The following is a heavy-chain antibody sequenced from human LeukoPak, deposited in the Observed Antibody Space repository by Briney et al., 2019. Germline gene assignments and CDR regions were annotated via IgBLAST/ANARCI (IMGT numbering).Heavy chain of an antibody. J-gene: IGHJ3*02. V-gene: IGHV4-28*03. CDR2: IYYSGST. CDR1: GYSISSSNW. D-gene: IGHD2-21*02. Sequence: SETLSLTCAVSGYSISSSNWWGWIRQPPGKGLEWIGYIYYSGSTYYNPSLKSRVTMSVDTSKNQFSLKLSSVTAADTAVYYCARAAIMQKDAFDIWGQGTMVTVSS. CDR3: ARAAIMQKDAFDI.